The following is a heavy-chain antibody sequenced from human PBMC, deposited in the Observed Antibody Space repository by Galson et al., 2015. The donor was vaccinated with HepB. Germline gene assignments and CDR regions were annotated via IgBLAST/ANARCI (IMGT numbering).Heavy chain of an antibody. Sequence: SVKVSCKVSGYTLTELSMHWVRQAPGKGLEWMGGFDPEDGETIYAQKFQGRVTMTEDTSTDTAYMELSSLRSEDTAVYYCATFDFWSGHPDYWGQGTLVTVSS. V-gene: IGHV1-24*01. J-gene: IGHJ4*02. D-gene: IGHD3-3*01. CDR2: FDPEDGET. CDR1: GYTLTELS. CDR3: ATFDFWSGHPDY.